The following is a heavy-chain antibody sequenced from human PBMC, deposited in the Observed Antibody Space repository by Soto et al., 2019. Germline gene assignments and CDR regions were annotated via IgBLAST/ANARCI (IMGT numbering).Heavy chain of an antibody. D-gene: IGHD1-26*01. CDR1: GFTFSTFA. Sequence: QEQLVESGGGVVQPGRSLRLSCVASGFTFSTFAMHWVRQAPGKGLEWVAVISYDGSKTYYVDSVKGRFTISRDNSNNTLYLQMDSLSVEDTAVYYCAKDISTYSGSYTYYFVCWGQGTLVTVSS. J-gene: IGHJ4*02. V-gene: IGHV3-30*18. CDR2: ISYDGSKT. CDR3: AKDISTYSGSYTYYFVC.